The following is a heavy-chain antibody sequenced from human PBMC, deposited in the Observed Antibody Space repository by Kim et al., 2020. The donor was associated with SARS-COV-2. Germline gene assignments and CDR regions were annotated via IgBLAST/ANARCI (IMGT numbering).Heavy chain of an antibody. CDR3: ARQTGNQYFYYGMDV. D-gene: IGHD7-27*01. CDR2: ISSTGDYV. CDR1: GFNFKNYS. Sequence: GGSLRLSCVASGFNFKNYSLHWVRQAPGKGLEWISSISSTGDYVSYADSLKGRFTVSRDNARNSQLLQMDSLRVDDTAVYYCARQTGNQYFYYGMDVWGPGTTVTVSS. J-gene: IGHJ6*02. V-gene: IGHV3-21*01.